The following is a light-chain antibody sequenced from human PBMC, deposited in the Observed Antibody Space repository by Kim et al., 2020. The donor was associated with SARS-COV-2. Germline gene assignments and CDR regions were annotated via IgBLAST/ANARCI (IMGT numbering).Light chain of an antibody. V-gene: IGKV1-33*01. J-gene: IGKJ2*01. Sequence: SASIGDRITITCQASQDIDKYVNWYQQKQGKAPKLLIYDGSTLETGVPSRFSGRRSGTYFTVTITSLQPEDIGTYYCQQYVSLPYTFGQGTKLEI. CDR2: DGS. CDR3: QQYVSLPYT. CDR1: QDIDKY.